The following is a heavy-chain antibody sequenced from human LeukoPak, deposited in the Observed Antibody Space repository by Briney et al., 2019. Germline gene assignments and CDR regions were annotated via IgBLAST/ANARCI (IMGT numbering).Heavy chain of an antibody. Sequence: KPSETLSLTCAVYGGSFSGYYWSWIRQPPGKGLEWIGEINHSGSTNYNPSLKSRVTISVGTSKNQFSLKLSSVTAADTAVYYCARGNMIVVVISAFDIWGQGTMVTVSS. D-gene: IGHD3-22*01. CDR2: INHSGST. V-gene: IGHV4-34*01. CDR1: GGSFSGYY. J-gene: IGHJ3*02. CDR3: ARGNMIVVVISAFDI.